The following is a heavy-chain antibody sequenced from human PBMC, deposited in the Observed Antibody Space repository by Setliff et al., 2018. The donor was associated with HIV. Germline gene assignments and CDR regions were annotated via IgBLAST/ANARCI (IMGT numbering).Heavy chain of an antibody. CDR3: ARAQPTNRIAAAGFDY. Sequence: SVKVSCKASGGAFSSYAISWVRQAPGQGLEWMGGIIPLFGTENYAQKFQGRVTITADESTSTAYMELSSLRSEDTAVYYCARAQPTNRIAAAGFDYWGQGTLVTVSS. V-gene: IGHV1-69*13. D-gene: IGHD6-13*01. CDR1: GGAFSSYA. CDR2: IIPLFGTE. J-gene: IGHJ4*02.